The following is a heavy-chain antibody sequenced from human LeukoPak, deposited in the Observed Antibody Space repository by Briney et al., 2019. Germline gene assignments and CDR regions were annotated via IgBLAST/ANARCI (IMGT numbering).Heavy chain of an antibody. CDR3: AIVRGYSYGIDY. Sequence: GGSLRLSCAASGFTFSSYSMNWVRQAPGKGLEWVSSISSSSSYIYYADSVKGRFTISRDNAKKSLYLQMNSLRAEDTAVYYCAIVRGYSYGIDYWGQGTLVTVSS. D-gene: IGHD5-18*01. CDR2: ISSSSSYI. CDR1: GFTFSSYS. V-gene: IGHV3-21*01. J-gene: IGHJ4*02.